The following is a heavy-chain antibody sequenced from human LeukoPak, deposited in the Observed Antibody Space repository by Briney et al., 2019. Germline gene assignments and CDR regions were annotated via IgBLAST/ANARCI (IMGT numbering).Heavy chain of an antibody. CDR1: GFTFSDYY. D-gene: IGHD3-22*01. J-gene: IGHJ4*02. Sequence: GGSLRLSCAASGFTFSDYYMSWIRKAPGRGLEGVPYISSSGSTIYYADSVKGRFTISRDNAKNSLYLQMNSLRAEDTAVYYCARGSYYDSSGPHYWGQGTLVTVSS. V-gene: IGHV3-11*04. CDR3: ARGSYYDSSGPHY. CDR2: ISSSGSTI.